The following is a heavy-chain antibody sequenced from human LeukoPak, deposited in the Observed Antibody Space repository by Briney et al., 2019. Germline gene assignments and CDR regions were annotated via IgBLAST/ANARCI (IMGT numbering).Heavy chain of an antibody. Sequence: PSETLSLTCTVSGGSISSCYWSWIRQSPGKGLEWIGYMYYSGSTNYNPSIKSRVTISVDTSKNQFSLKLNSVTAADTAVYYCARSSGYYGGYFDYWGQGTLVTVSS. D-gene: IGHD3-22*01. V-gene: IGHV4-59*01. CDR1: GGSISSCY. J-gene: IGHJ4*02. CDR2: MYYSGST. CDR3: ARSSGYYGGYFDY.